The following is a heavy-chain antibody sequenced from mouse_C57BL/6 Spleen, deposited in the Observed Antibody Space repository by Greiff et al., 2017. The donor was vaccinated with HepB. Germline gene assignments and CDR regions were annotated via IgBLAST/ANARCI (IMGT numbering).Heavy chain of an antibody. CDR3: TYGSSLHYYAMDY. CDR1: GYTFTSYW. Sequence: EVQLQQSGPVLARPGASVKMSCKTSGYTFTSYWMHWVKQRPGQGLEWIGAIYPGNSDTSYNQKFKGKAKLTAVTSASTAYMELSSLTNEDSAVYYCTYGSSLHYYAMDYWGQGTSVTVSS. D-gene: IGHD1-1*01. J-gene: IGHJ4*01. CDR2: IYPGNSDT. V-gene: IGHV1-5*01.